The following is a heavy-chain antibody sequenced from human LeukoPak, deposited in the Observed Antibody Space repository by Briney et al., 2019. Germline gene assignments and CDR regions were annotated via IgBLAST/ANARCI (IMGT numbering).Heavy chain of an antibody. CDR1: GGSISSSSYY. CDR2: IYYSGST. Sequence: SETLSLTCTVSGGSISSSSYYWGWIRQPPGKGLEWIGSIYYSGSTYYNPSLKSRVTISVDTSKNQFSLKLSSVTAADTAVYYCATSGPYSSGWYGVYWGQGTLVTVSS. CDR3: ATSGPYSSGWYGVY. D-gene: IGHD6-19*01. J-gene: IGHJ4*02. V-gene: IGHV4-39*07.